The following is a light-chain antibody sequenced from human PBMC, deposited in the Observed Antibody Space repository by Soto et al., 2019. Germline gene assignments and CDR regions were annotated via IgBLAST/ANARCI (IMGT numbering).Light chain of an antibody. Sequence: QSVLTRPPSASGTPGQRVTISCSGSSSNIGSNTVNWYQQLPGTAPKLLIYSNNQRPSGVPDRFSGSKSGTSASLAISGPKSEDQADHYCDAWDDSLNGWVFGRGTKLTVL. CDR2: SNN. CDR3: DAWDDSLNGWV. V-gene: IGLV1-44*01. CDR1: SSNIGSNT. J-gene: IGLJ3*02.